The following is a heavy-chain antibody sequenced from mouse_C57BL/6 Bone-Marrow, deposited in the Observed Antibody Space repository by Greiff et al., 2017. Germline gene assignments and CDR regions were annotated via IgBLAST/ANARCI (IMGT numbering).Heavy chain of an antibody. CDR3: ARNDHGGYFDV. V-gene: IGHV2-2*01. CDR1: GFSLTSYG. CDR2: IWSGGST. J-gene: IGHJ1*03. Sequence: VQLQESGPGLVQPSQSLSITCTVSGFSLTSYGVHWVRQSPGKGLEWLGVIWSGGSTDYNAAFISRLSISKDNSKSQVFCKMNRLQADDTAIYYCARNDHGGYFDVWGTGTTVTVSS.